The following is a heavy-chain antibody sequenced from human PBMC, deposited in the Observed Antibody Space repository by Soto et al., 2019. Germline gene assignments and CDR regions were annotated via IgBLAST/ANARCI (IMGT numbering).Heavy chain of an antibody. J-gene: IGHJ4*02. CDR2: INAGNGNT. D-gene: IGHD3-3*01. CDR3: ARDFSSGYDFWSGYRSFDY. CDR1: GYTFTSYA. V-gene: IGHV1-3*01. Sequence: ASVKVSCKASGYTFTSYAMHWVRQAPGQRLEWMGWINAGNGNTKYSQKFQGRVTITRDTSASTAYMELSSLRSEDTAVYYCARDFSSGYDFWSGYRSFDYWGQGTLVTVSS.